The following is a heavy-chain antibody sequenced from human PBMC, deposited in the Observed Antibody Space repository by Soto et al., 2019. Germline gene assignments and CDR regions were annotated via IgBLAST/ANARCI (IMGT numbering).Heavy chain of an antibody. CDR2: IYNSGST. V-gene: IGHV4-30-4*01. Sequence: SETLSLTCSVYGESMSSVDYYWIWIRQPPGKGLEWIGNIYNSGSTNYNPSLKSRVSISVDTSKIHFSLRLTSVTAADTAVYYCARVDDYRDFRDAFDIWGQGTMGTVS. CDR1: GESMSSVDYY. J-gene: IGHJ3*02. D-gene: IGHD4-17*01. CDR3: ARVDDYRDFRDAFDI.